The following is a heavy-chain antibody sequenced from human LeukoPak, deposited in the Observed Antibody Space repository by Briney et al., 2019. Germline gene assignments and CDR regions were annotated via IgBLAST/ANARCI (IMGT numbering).Heavy chain of an antibody. Sequence: GGSLRLSCAASGFTFSNYWMAWVRQAPGKGLEWVANIDQDGSEKEYVDSVKGRFTISRDNARNSLYLQISSLRVEDTAVYYCARWRGAQSEFEYWGQEPWSPSP. CDR2: IDQDGSEK. J-gene: IGHJ4*01. V-gene: IGHV3-7*01. CDR1: GFTFSNYW. CDR3: ARWRGAQSEFEY. D-gene: IGHD3-3*01.